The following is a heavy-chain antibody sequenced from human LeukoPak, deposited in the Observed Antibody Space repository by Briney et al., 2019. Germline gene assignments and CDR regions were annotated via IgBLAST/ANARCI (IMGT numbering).Heavy chain of an antibody. CDR1: GFTFSSYS. D-gene: IGHD5-12*01. CDR3: ATEVPGNSGYDRLANAFDI. Sequence: GGSLRLSCAASGFTFSSYSMNWVRQAPGKGLEWVSYISSSSSTIYYADSVKGRFTISRDNAKNSLYLQMNSLRAEDTAVYYCATEVPGNSGYDRLANAFDIWGQGTMVTVSS. CDR2: ISSSSSTI. V-gene: IGHV3-48*01. J-gene: IGHJ3*02.